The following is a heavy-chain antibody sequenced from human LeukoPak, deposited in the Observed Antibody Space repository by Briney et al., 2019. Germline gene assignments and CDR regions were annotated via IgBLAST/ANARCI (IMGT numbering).Heavy chain of an antibody. Sequence: PETLSLTCTVSGDSISNSFWWSWVRQPPGKGLNWIGEISHTGSTKYNPSLKNRVTISRDSSKNQFSLKLNSVTAADTATYYCTRSAGWWSLDYWGQGALVTVSS. D-gene: IGHD2-8*02. V-gene: IGHV4-4*03. J-gene: IGHJ4*02. CDR1: GDSISNSFW. CDR2: ISHTGST. CDR3: TRSAGWWSLDY.